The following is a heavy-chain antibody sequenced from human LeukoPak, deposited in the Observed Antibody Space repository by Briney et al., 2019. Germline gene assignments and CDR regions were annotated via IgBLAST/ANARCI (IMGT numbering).Heavy chain of an antibody. CDR2: INHSGST. J-gene: IGHJ6*03. V-gene: IGHV4-34*01. CDR1: GGSFSDYY. Sequence: SETLSLTCAVYGGSFSDYYWSWIRQPPGKGLEWIGEINHSGSTDYNPSLKSRVTISIDKSKNQFSLKLRSVTAADTAVYYCARTTEAHSWQTRYYSYYMDVWGKGTTVTVSS. D-gene: IGHD6-13*01. CDR3: ARTTEAHSWQTRYYSYYMDV.